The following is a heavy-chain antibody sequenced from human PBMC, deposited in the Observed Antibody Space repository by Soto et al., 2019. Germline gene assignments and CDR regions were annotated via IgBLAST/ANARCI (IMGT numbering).Heavy chain of an antibody. CDR3: ARVRFGEGGYAMDV. CDR1: GLTFSDCY. Sequence: QVQLVESGGGLVKPGGSLRLSCAASGLTFSDCYMNWIRQAPGKGLEWVSYISSSGSSINYAGSVKGRFTISRDNAKNSLYVQMNSLRAEDTAMYYCARVRFGEGGYAMDVWGQGTTVTVSS. CDR2: ISSSGSSI. J-gene: IGHJ6*02. D-gene: IGHD3-10*01. V-gene: IGHV3-11*01.